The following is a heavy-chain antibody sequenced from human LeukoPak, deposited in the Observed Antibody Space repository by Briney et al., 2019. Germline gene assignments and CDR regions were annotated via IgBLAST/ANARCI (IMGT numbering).Heavy chain of an antibody. D-gene: IGHD2-15*01. Sequence: GASVKVSCKASGGTFNNYAVSWVRQAPGQGLEWMGGFIPLFNTANYAQRFHGRLMITADESTSTVYMEVTSLTSDDTAVYFCARGVVAPGVFISYYYMDVWGEGTTVIVSS. V-gene: IGHV1-69*13. J-gene: IGHJ6*03. CDR2: FIPLFNTA. CDR3: ARGVVAPGVFISYYYMDV. CDR1: GGTFNNYA.